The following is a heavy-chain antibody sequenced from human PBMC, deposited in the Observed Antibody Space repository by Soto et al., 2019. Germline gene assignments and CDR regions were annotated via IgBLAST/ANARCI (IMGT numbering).Heavy chain of an antibody. J-gene: IGHJ6*02. Sequence: PGGSLRLSCTASGFTFGDYAMSWFRQAPGKGLEWVGFIRSKAYGGTTEYAASVKGRFTISRDDSKSIAYLQMNSLKTEDTAVYYCTRVSRCSSTSCYTADYYYYGMDVWGQGTTVTVSS. CDR1: GFTFGDYA. V-gene: IGHV3-49*03. CDR2: IRSKAYGGTT. CDR3: TRVSRCSSTSCYTADYYYYGMDV. D-gene: IGHD2-2*01.